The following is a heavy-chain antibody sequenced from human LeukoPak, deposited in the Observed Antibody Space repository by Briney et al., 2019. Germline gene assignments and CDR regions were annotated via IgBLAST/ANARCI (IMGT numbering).Heavy chain of an antibody. CDR3: ARESAAGRGYYFDY. V-gene: IGHV4-59*01. D-gene: IGHD6-13*01. CDR1: DGSISSYY. CDR2: IYYSGST. J-gene: IGHJ4*02. Sequence: LETLSLTCSVSDGSISSYYWSWIRQPPGKGLEWIGYIYYSGSTNYNPSLKSRVTISVDASKNQFSLKLSSVTAADTAVYYCARESAAGRGYYFDYWGQGTLVTVSS.